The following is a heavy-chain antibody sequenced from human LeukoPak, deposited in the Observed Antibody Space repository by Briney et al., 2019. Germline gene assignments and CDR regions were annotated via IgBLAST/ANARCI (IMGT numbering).Heavy chain of an antibody. Sequence: PGGSLRLSCAASGFTFDDYGMSWVRQAPGKGLEWVANIKTDGSLIYYVDSVKGRFTISRDNAKNSLYLQMNSLRVEDTAVYYCARDLNWETYWGQGTLVSVSS. J-gene: IGHJ4*02. CDR3: ARDLNWETY. CDR2: IKTDGSLI. CDR1: GFTFDDYG. D-gene: IGHD7-27*01. V-gene: IGHV3-7*01.